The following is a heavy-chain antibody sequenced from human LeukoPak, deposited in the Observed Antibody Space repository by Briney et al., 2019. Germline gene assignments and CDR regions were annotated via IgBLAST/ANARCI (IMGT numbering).Heavy chain of an antibody. CDR2: IYSGGST. CDR1: GFTVSNSY. CDR3: TKDLEDYGVDY. Sequence: GGSPRLSCTASGFTVSNSYMSWVRQAPGKGLEWVSVIYSGGSTYYADSVKGRFTISRDSSKNTLYLQMNSLRAEDTAVYYCTKDLEDYGVDYWGQGTLVTVSS. V-gene: IGHV3-66*01. D-gene: IGHD4-17*01. J-gene: IGHJ4*02.